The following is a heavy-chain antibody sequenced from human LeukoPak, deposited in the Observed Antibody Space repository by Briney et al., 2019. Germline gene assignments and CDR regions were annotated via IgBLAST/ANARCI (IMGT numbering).Heavy chain of an antibody. CDR1: GYTFTSYG. V-gene: IGHV1-18*01. J-gene: IGHJ5*02. D-gene: IGHD2-2*01. CDR2: ISGHNDKT. Sequence: GASVTVSCKTSGYTFTSYGISWVRQAPGQGLEWMGWISGHNDKTKYAEKFRGRVAMTTDTSTTTAYMELRSLRSDDTAVYYCARDRVAVVPAGIGRRPVPWGQGTQVTVSS. CDR3: ARDRVAVVPAGIGRRPVP.